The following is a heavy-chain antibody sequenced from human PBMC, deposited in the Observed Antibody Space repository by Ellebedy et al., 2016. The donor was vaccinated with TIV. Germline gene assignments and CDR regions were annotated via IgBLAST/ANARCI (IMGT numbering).Heavy chain of an antibody. CDR2: IFPSDSET. Sequence: GESLKISCEASGYIFTGSWIGWVRQVPGKGLEWMGMIFPSDSETIYSPSFQGQVTMSADKSITTAYLQWGSLKASDSGIYFCARQASGFDFDYWGQGTLVIVSS. CDR1: GYIFTGSW. CDR3: ARQASGFDFDY. D-gene: IGHD5-12*01. J-gene: IGHJ4*02. V-gene: IGHV5-51*01.